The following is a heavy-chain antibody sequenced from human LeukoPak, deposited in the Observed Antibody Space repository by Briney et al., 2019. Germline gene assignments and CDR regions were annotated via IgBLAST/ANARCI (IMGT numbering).Heavy chain of an antibody. J-gene: IGHJ2*01. V-gene: IGHV4-59*01. Sequence: SETLSLTCTVSGDSICSYYWIWIRQPPEKGRVGIGYISNTGSTTYNPSLKSLVTISEDTSKNHFSLKLKPVTAADPAVYPCARGSLVFFGASRRWYFDLWGRGTLVTVSS. CDR1: GDSICSYY. CDR2: ISNTGST. D-gene: IGHD3-10*01. CDR3: ARGSLVFFGASRRWYFDL.